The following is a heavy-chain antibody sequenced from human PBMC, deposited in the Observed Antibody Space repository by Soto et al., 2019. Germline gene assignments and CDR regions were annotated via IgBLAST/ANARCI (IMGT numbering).Heavy chain of an antibody. V-gene: IGHV1-69*06. J-gene: IGHJ4*02. CDR1: GGTFSSYA. Sequence: SVKVSCKASGGTFSSYAISWVRQAPGQGLEWMGGIIPIFGTANYAQKFQGRVTITADKSTSTAYMELSSLRSEDTAVYYCAREVAHEASGYHRHFEYWVQGTLFTVYS. CDR2: IIPIFGTA. CDR3: AREVAHEASGYHRHFEY. D-gene: IGHD3-3*01.